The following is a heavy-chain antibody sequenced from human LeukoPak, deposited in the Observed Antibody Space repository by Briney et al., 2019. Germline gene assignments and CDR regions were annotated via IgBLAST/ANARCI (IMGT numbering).Heavy chain of an antibody. Sequence: GGSLRLSCAASGFTFSSYAMHWVRQAPGKGLEYVSAISSSGGSTYYANSVKGRFTISRDNSKNTLYLQMGSLRAEDMAVYYCAREYSSGWHDAFDIWGQGTMVTVYS. CDR3: AREYSSGWHDAFDI. CDR2: ISSSGGST. V-gene: IGHV3-64*01. D-gene: IGHD6-19*01. J-gene: IGHJ3*02. CDR1: GFTFSSYA.